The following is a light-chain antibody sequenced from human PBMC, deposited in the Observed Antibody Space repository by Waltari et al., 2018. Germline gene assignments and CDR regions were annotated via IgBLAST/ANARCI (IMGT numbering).Light chain of an antibody. J-gene: IGKJ4*01. Sequence: EIVLTQSPATLSLSPGEGATLSCRASERVRSYLAWYQQKPGQAPRLPIYDASNRASGIPARFSGSGSGTDFSLSISSLEPEDFAVYYCQQRHNWPLTFGGGTKVEIK. CDR2: DAS. CDR1: ERVRSY. V-gene: IGKV3-11*01. CDR3: QQRHNWPLT.